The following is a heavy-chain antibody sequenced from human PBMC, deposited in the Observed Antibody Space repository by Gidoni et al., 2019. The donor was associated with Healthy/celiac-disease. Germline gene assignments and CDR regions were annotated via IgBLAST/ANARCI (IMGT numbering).Heavy chain of an antibody. CDR1: GASIDSYY. CDR3: ATHGGLPSNYYYYGMDV. D-gene: IGHD4-17*01. Sequence: QVQLQDTVPGLVKPSETLSLTCTVSGASIDSYYWSWIRQPPGKGLEWIGYIYYSGSTNYNPSLKSRVTISVDTSKNQFSLKLSSVTASDTAVYYCATHGGLPSNYYYYGMDVWGQGTTVTVSS. V-gene: IGHV4-59*01. J-gene: IGHJ6*02. CDR2: IYYSGST.